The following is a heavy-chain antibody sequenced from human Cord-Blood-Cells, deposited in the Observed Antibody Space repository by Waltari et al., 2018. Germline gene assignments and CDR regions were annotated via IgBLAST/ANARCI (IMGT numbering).Heavy chain of an antibody. CDR3: AGSQTGTFDY. V-gene: IGHV1-69*09. D-gene: IGHD1-7*01. CDR2: IIPILGIA. Sequence: QVQLVQSGAEVKKPGSSVQVSCKASGGTFSSYAISWVRQAPGQGLEWMGRIIPILGIANYAQKFQGRVTITSDKSTSTAYMELSSLRSEDTAVYYCAGSQTGTFDYWGQGTLVTVSS. CDR1: GGTFSSYA. J-gene: IGHJ4*02.